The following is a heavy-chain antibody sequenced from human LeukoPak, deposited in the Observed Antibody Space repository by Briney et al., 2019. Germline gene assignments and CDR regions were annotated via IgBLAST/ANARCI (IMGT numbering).Heavy chain of an antibody. J-gene: IGHJ4*02. D-gene: IGHD2-15*01. CDR3: ARRFREGYCSGGSCYSFGY. V-gene: IGHV3-48*01. CDR2: ITSNGDTI. Sequence: GGSRLSCAASGFTFSDFGMNWVRQAPGKGLEWVSHITSNGDTIKFADSVKGRFTISRDNAKNSLYLQMNSLRAEDTAVYYCARRFREGYCSGGSCYSFGYWGQGTLVTVSS. CDR1: GFTFSDFG.